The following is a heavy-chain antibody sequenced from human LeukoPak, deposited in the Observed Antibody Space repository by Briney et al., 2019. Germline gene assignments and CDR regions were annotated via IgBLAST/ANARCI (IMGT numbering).Heavy chain of an antibody. V-gene: IGHV3-74*01. CDR3: ARVGFGEAHYYYYYMDV. Sequence: GGSLRLSCAASGFTFSSYWMHWVRQAPGKGLVWVSRINSDGSSTSYADSVKGRFTISRDNAKNALYLQMNSLRAEDTAVYYCARVGFGEAHYYYYYMDVWGKGTTVTISS. J-gene: IGHJ6*03. CDR1: GFTFSSYW. D-gene: IGHD3-10*01. CDR2: INSDGSST.